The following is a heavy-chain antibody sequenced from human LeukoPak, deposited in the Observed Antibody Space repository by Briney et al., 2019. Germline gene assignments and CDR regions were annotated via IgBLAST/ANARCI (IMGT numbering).Heavy chain of an antibody. CDR2: ISGGGGST. CDR3: AKGGIAAVGTFDY. CDR1: GFTYRRYS. V-gene: IGHV3-23*01. Sequence: PGGSLRLSCVASGFTYRRYSMNWVRQAPGKGLEWVSGISGGGGSTFYADSVKGRFTISRDNSKNTLYLQMNSLRAEDAAVYYCAKGGIAAVGTFDYWGQGTLVTVSS. J-gene: IGHJ4*02. D-gene: IGHD6-13*01.